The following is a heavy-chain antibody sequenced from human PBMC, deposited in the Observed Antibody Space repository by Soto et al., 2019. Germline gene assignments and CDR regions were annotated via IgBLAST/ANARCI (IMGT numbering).Heavy chain of an antibody. CDR2: IYYTGST. CDR1: GGSVTSSTYY. CDR3: ASLLCYSSSSFTY. Sequence: QVQLQESGPGLVKPSETLSLTCTVSGGSVTSSTYYWTWIRQPPGKGLEWIGFIYYTGSTNYNPTLKTRVTITLDTSKNQISLNLNSVTAADTAVDYCASLLCYSSSSFTYWGQGTLVTVSS. V-gene: IGHV4-61*01. D-gene: IGHD6-13*01. J-gene: IGHJ4*02.